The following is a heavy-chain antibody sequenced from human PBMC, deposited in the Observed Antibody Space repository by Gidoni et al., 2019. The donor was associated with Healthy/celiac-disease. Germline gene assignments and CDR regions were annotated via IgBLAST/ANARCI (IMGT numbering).Heavy chain of an antibody. CDR1: GFTFDDYA. J-gene: IGHJ4*02. CDR3: AKDTSIMITFGTFDY. D-gene: IGHD3-16*01. V-gene: IGHV3-9*01. CDR2: ISWNSGSI. Sequence: EVQLVESGGGLVQPGRSLRLSCAASGFTFDDYAMHWVRQAPGKGLEWVSGISWNSGSIGYADSVKGRFTISRDNAKNSLYLQMNSLRAEDTALYYCAKDTSIMITFGTFDYWGQGTLVTVSS.